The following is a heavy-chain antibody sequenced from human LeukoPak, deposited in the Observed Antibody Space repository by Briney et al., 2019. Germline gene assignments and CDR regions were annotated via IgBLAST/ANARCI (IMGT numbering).Heavy chain of an antibody. V-gene: IGHV1-2*02. CDR3: ARGRRILGGPENAGDFFDH. CDR2: IKSNSGAT. Sequence: ASVKVSCKASGYTFTDYYLLWVRQAPGQGLEWMGCIKSNSGATDYAQNFEARVTMTRDTSSGTAYLDLSSLTSDDTDVYYCARGRRILGGPENAGDFFDHWGQGTLVIVSS. CDR1: GYTFTDYY. D-gene: IGHD3-16*01. J-gene: IGHJ4*01.